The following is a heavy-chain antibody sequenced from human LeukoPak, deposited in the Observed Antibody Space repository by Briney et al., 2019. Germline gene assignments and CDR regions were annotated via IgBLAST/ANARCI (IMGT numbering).Heavy chain of an antibody. Sequence: SVKVSCKASGGTFSSYAISWVRQAPGQGLEWMGGIIPIFGTANYAQKFQGRVTITADESTSTAYMELSSLRSEDTAVYYCARAHDYSNYRYYYYGMDVWGQGTTVTVSS. CDR2: IIPIFGTA. CDR1: GGTFSSYA. J-gene: IGHJ6*02. V-gene: IGHV1-69*13. CDR3: ARAHDYSNYRYYYYGMDV. D-gene: IGHD4-11*01.